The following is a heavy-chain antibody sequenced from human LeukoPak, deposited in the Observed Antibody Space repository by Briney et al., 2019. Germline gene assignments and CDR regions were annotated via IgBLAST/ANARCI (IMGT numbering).Heavy chain of an antibody. D-gene: IGHD2-15*01. CDR3: ARDSAFSSYSN. Sequence: GGSLRLSCTASGYTINNNYMSWVRQAPGKGLEWVAINYSDRSTYYPESVKGRFTISRDDSKNMLLLQMDSLRVEDTAIYYCARDSAFSSYSNWGQGTLVTVSS. V-gene: IGHV3-53*01. CDR1: GYTINNNY. CDR2: NYSDRST. J-gene: IGHJ1*01.